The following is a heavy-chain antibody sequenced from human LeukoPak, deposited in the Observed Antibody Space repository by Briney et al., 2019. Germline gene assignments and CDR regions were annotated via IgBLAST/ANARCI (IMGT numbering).Heavy chain of an antibody. CDR3: AKGLAASLDWFDP. CDR2: ISSNSRFI. CDR1: GFSISTHS. Sequence: GGPLRLSCAASGFSISTHSMNWVRQAPGKGLEWVSSISSNSRFIYYADSVKGRFTIFRDNAKNSLFLQMNGLSVEDTAVYYCAKGLAASLDWFDPWGRGTLVTVSS. J-gene: IGHJ5*02. V-gene: IGHV3-21*01. D-gene: IGHD6-25*01.